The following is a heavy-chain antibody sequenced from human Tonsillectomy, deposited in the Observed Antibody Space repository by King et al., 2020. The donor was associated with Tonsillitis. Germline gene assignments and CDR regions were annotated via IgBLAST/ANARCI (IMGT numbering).Heavy chain of an antibody. CDR2: IKSKTDGGTT. CDR1: GFTFSNAW. J-gene: IGHJ6*02. Sequence: VQLVESGGGLVKPGGSLRLSCAASGFTFSNAWMSWVRQAPGKGLEWVGRIKSKTDGGTTDYAAPVKGRFTISRDDSKNTLYLQMNSLKTEDTAVYYCTTVQGYCSGGSCYSFYYYYGMDVWGQGTTVTVSS. V-gene: IGHV3-15*01. CDR3: TTVQGYCSGGSCYSFYYYYGMDV. D-gene: IGHD2-15*01.